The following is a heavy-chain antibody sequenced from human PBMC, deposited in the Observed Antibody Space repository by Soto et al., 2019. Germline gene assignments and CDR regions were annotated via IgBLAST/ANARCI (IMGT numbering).Heavy chain of an antibody. J-gene: IGHJ5*02. V-gene: IGHV5-10-1*01. CDR2: IDPSDSYN. CDR1: GYSFTSYW. D-gene: IGHD6-6*01. CDR3: ARHGDSSSPNWFDP. Sequence: GESLKSSCKGSGYSFTSYWISWVRQMPGKGLEWMGRIDPSDSYNNYSPSFEGHVTISADKSISTAYLQWSSLKASDTAMYYCARHGDSSSPNWFDPWGQGTLVTVSS.